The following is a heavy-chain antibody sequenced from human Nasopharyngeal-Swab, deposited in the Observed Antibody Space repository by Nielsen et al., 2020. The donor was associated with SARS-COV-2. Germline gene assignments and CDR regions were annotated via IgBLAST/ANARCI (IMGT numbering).Heavy chain of an antibody. CDR1: GFTFGDYA. V-gene: IGHV3-49*04. D-gene: IGHD5-18*01. CDR2: IRSKAYGGTT. Sequence: GESLKFSCTASGFTFGDYAMSWVRQAPGKGLEWVGFIRSKAYGGTTEYAASVKGRFTISRDDSKSIAYLQMNSLKTEDTAVYYCTRVGEDTAMVDFDYWGQGTLVTVSS. CDR3: TRVGEDTAMVDFDY. J-gene: IGHJ4*02.